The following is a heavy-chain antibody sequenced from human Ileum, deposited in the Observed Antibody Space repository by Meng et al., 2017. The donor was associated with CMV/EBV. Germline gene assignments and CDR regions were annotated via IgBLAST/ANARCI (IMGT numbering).Heavy chain of an antibody. J-gene: IGHJ4*02. CDR3: ARASSSWSIR. CDR1: GFTFNDYY. CDR2: ISAGGSSI. D-gene: IGHD6-13*01. V-gene: IGHV3-11*01. Sequence: LSCAACGFTFNDYYMGWVRQAPGKGLECISYISAGGSSIHYADSVKGRFTVSRDSAKNSVYLQMNGLRDDDTAVYYCARASSSWSIRWGQGTLVTVSS.